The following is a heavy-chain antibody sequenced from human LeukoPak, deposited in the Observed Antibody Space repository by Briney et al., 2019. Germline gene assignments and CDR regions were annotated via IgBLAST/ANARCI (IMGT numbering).Heavy chain of an antibody. CDR2: IYHSGST. Sequence: SETLSLTCTVSGYSISSGYYWGWIRQPPGKGLEWIGSIYHSGSTYYNPSLKSRVTISVDTSKNQFSLKLSSVTAADTAVYYCARVIAAAGMNYWGQGTLVTVSS. V-gene: IGHV4-38-2*02. CDR1: GYSISSGYY. D-gene: IGHD6-13*01. J-gene: IGHJ4*02. CDR3: ARVIAAAGMNY.